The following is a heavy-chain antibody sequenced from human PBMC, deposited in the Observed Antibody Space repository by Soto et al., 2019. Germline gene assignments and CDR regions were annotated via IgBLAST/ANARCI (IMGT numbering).Heavy chain of an antibody. D-gene: IGHD3-3*01. CDR3: AKRDLEWLLVGPFDA. Sequence: GGSLRLSCAASGFTFSSFAMSWVRQVPGRGLEWVSSISGRGDNTYYADSVKGRFTISRDKSKNTVHLQMNSLRVEDTALYYCAKRDLEWLLVGPFDAWGPGPMVTV. V-gene: IGHV3-23*01. J-gene: IGHJ5*02. CDR1: GFTFSSFA. CDR2: ISGRGDNT.